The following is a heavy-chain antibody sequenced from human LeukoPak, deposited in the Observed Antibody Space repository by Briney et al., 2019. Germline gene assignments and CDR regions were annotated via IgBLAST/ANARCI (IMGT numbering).Heavy chain of an antibody. CDR1: GYTFTSYY. D-gene: IGHD1-14*01. CDR3: VGDLAGWSDRYLIDV. CDR2: INPSGGST. Sequence: ASVKVSCKASGYTFTSYYMHWVRQAPGQGLEWMGIINPSGGSTSYAQKFQGRVTMTRDTSTSTVYMELSSLRSEDTAVYYCVGDLAGWSDRYLIDVWGRGTTVTVSS. V-gene: IGHV1-46*01. J-gene: IGHJ6*02.